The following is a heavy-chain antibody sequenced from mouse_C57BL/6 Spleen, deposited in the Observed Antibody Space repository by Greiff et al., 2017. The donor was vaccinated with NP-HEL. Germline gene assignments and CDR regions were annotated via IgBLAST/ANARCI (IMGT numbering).Heavy chain of an antibody. CDR1: GFTFSDYG. CDR2: ISNLAYSI. D-gene: IGHD3-3*01. J-gene: IGHJ1*03. V-gene: IGHV5-15*01. CDR3: ARRGPHWYFDV. Sequence: EVQRVESGGGLVQPGGSLKLSCAASGFTFSDYGMAWVRQAPRKGPEWVAFISNLAYSIYYADTVTGRFTISRENAKNTLYLEMSSLRSEDTAMYYCARRGPHWYFDVWGTGTTVTVSS.